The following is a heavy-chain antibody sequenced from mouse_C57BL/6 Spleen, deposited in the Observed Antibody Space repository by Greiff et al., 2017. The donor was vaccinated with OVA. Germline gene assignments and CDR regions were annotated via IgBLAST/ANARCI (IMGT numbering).Heavy chain of an antibody. CDR2: IDPSDSYT. Sequence: VQLQQSGAELVRPGTSVKLSCKASGYTFTSYWMHWVKQRPGQGLEWIGVIDPSDSYTNYNQKFKGKATLTVDTSSSTAYMQLSSLTSEDSAVYYCASSSIYYGYEFAYWGQGTLVTVSA. CDR3: ASSSIYYGYEFAY. CDR1: GYTFTSYW. D-gene: IGHD2-2*01. J-gene: IGHJ3*01. V-gene: IGHV1-59*01.